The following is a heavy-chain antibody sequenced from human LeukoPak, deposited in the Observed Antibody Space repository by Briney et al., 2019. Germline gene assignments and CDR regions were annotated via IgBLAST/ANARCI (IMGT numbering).Heavy chain of an antibody. CDR1: GGSIRSSNYY. J-gene: IGHJ4*02. D-gene: IGHD5-18*01. CDR3: ARGDGYSYDS. Sequence: SSETLSLTCTVSGGSIRSSNYYWGWIRQPPGKGLEWIGSSHYGGSTYYNPSLKRRITISVDTYKNQFSLKLNSVTAADTAVYYCARGDGYSYDSWGQGTLVPVSS. V-gene: IGHV4-39*01. CDR2: SHYGGST.